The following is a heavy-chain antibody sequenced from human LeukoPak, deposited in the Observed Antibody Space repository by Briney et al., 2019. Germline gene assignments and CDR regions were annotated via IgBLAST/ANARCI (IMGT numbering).Heavy chain of an antibody. CDR1: GFTLSSYA. CDR3: AKDPQGSSSGLFDY. Sequence: PGGSLRLSCTASGFTLSSYAMHWVRQAPGKGLEWVSAISGSGGSTYYADSVKGRFTISRDNSKNTLYLQMNSLRAEDTAVYYCAKDPQGSSSGLFDYWGQGTLVTVSS. V-gene: IGHV3-23*01. D-gene: IGHD6-6*01. CDR2: ISGSGGST. J-gene: IGHJ4*02.